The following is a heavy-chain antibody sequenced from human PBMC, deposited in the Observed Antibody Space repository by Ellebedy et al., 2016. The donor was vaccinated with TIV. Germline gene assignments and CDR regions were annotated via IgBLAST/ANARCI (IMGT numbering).Heavy chain of an antibody. CDR1: GFTFSTSW. Sequence: GESLKISCAVSGFTFSTSWMSWVRQAPGQGLEWVANMNGDGNERYYVDSVEGRFIISRDNTRNSLYLQMNSLRADDTAVYYCTKDGSGTMNFWGQGTLVTVSS. CDR2: MNGDGNER. V-gene: IGHV3-7*01. J-gene: IGHJ4*02. D-gene: IGHD1-1*01. CDR3: TKDGSGTMNF.